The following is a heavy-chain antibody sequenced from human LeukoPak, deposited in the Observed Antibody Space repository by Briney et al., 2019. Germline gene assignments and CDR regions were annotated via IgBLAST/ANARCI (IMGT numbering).Heavy chain of an antibody. Sequence: ASVQVSCKASGYTFTGHYMHWVRQAPGQGLEWMGIINPSGGTTSYAQKFQGRVIMTRDMSTNTFYMDLSSLRSDDTAVYYCARDFCGDCDSGGWYHFDNWGQVTLVTVSS. CDR3: ARDFCGDCDSGGWYHFDN. V-gene: IGHV1-46*01. CDR2: INPSGGTT. J-gene: IGHJ4*01. CDR1: GYTFTGHY. D-gene: IGHD2-21*02.